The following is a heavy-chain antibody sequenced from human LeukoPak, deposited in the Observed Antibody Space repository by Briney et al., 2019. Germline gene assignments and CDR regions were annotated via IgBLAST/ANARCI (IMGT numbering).Heavy chain of an antibody. Sequence: GASVKVSCKTSGYTFTTYSISWVRQAPGQGLEWMGWISVYSGNPNYAQKFQGRVTMTTDTSTSTAYMELRSLRSDDTAVYYCARCGGDCYEYLQHWGQGTLVTVSS. D-gene: IGHD2-21*01. V-gene: IGHV1-18*01. CDR3: ARCGGDCYEYLQH. CDR1: GYTFTTYS. J-gene: IGHJ1*01. CDR2: ISVYSGNP.